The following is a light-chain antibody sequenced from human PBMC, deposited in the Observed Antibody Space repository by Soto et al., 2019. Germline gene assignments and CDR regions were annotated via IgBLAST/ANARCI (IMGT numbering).Light chain of an antibody. CDR1: TSDVGGSNF. CDR3: VSYTSSTTYV. J-gene: IGLJ1*01. CDR2: DVA. Sequence: QSVLTHPRAVSRSPGQSVTISCTGTTSDVGGSNFVSWYQQHPGKPPKLIIYDVANRPSGVSNRFSGSKSGSTASLIISRLQTEDEADYYCVSYTSSTTYVFGTGTKVTVL. V-gene: IGLV2-14*03.